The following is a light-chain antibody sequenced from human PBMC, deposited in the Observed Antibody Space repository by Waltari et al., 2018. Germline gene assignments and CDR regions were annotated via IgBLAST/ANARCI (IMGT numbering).Light chain of an antibody. CDR2: KSS. V-gene: IGKV1-5*03. J-gene: IGKJ1*01. Sequence: DIQMTQSPSTLSASVGDRVTIPCRASQSISSWLAWYQQKPGKAPKLLIYKSSSLESGVPSRFSGSGSGTEFTLTISSLQPDDFVTYYCQQYNIYWTFGQGTKVEIK. CDR3: QQYNIYWT. CDR1: QSISSW.